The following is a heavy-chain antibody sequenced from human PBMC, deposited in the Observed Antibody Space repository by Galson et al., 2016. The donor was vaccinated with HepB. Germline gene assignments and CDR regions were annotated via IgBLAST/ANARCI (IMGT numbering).Heavy chain of an antibody. CDR3: AKVLLFSSASCFFGYYYGLDV. Sequence: SLRLSCAASGFTFSRYAMSWVRQAPGKGLEWVAAISGRSASTYHADSVEGRFTISRDNAKNTLYLQMNSLRVEDPAVYYCAKVLLFSSASCFFGYYYGLDVWGQGTTVTVSS. CDR1: GFTFSRYA. D-gene: IGHD2-2*01. CDR2: ISGRSAST. V-gene: IGHV3-23*01. J-gene: IGHJ6*02.